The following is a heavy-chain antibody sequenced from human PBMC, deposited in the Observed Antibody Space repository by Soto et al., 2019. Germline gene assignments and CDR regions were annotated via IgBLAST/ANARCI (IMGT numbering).Heavy chain of an antibody. CDR2: ISGSGGST. Sequence: PGGSLRLSCAASGFTFSSYAMSWVRQAPGKGLEWVSAISGSGGSTYYADSVKGRFTISRDNSKNTLYLQMNSLRAEDTAVYYCAKNSEWWATSYYDSSGPERGYFDYWGQGTLVTVSS. CDR1: GFTFSSYA. J-gene: IGHJ4*02. V-gene: IGHV3-23*01. CDR3: AKNSEWWATSYYDSSGPERGYFDY. D-gene: IGHD3-22*01.